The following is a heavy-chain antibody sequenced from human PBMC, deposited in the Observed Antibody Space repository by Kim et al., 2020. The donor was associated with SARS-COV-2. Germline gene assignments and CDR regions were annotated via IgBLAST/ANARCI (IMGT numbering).Heavy chain of an antibody. J-gene: IGHJ3*01. V-gene: IGHV1-3*01. D-gene: IGHD6-25*01. CDR1: GFTFTDYA. Sequence: ASVRVSCKASGFTFTDYAMYWVRQAPGRRLEWMGWINGGNGNTRYSQKFQGRFTITRDPSATTAYMELNSLKSEDTALYYCARELQRGGFDFWGQVTMVT. CDR3: ARELQRGGFDF. CDR2: INGGNGNT.